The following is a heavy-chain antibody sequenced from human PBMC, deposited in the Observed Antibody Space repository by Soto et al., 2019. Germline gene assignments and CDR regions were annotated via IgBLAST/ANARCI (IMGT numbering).Heavy chain of an antibody. CDR3: ASLIGVDTLRDY. Sequence: ASVKVSCKXSGYSFTSYFMHWVRQAPGQGPEWMGIIDPDGGSTSYAQKFQGRVTMTTDTSTSTVYVELSSLRSEDTAVYYCASLIGVDTLRDYWGQGTLVTVSS. CDR2: IDPDGGST. D-gene: IGHD3-3*01. J-gene: IGHJ4*02. V-gene: IGHV1-46*01. CDR1: GYSFTSYF.